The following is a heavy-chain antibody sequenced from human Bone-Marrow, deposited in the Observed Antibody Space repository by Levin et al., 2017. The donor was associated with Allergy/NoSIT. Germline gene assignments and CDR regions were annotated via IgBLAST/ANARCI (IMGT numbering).Heavy chain of an antibody. V-gene: IGHV4-59*01. D-gene: IGHD4-23*01. Sequence: SQTLSLTCIVSGDSISSYFWSWIRPTPGKGLEWIGSMYYSGGVNYNPSLKSRVTISTDSSKNRLSLKVTSVTAADTAGYYCANTPPNDDGGNSPFHWYFDLWGRGTLVTVSS. CDR2: MYYSGGV. CDR3: ANTPPNDDGGNSPFHWYFDL. J-gene: IGHJ2*01. CDR1: GDSISSYF.